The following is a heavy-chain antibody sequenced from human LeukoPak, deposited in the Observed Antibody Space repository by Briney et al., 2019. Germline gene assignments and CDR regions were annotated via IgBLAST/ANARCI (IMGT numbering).Heavy chain of an antibody. J-gene: IGHJ3*02. Sequence: SETLSLTCTVSGGSISSYYWSWIRQPPGKGLEWIGYIYYSGSTNYNPSLKSRVTISVDTSKNQFSLKLSSVTAADTAVYYCAREWPGGYCSSTSCYTSAFDIWGQGTMVTVSS. CDR2: IYYSGST. CDR3: AREWPGGYCSSTSCYTSAFDI. V-gene: IGHV4-59*01. D-gene: IGHD2-2*02. CDR1: GGSISSYY.